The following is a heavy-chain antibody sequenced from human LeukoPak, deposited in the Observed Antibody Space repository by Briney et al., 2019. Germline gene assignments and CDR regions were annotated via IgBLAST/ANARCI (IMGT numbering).Heavy chain of an antibody. D-gene: IGHD4-17*01. CDR1: GFTFSTYA. CDR2: ISGSGGST. J-gene: IGHJ5*02. Sequence: GGSLRLSCAASGFTFSTYAMNWVRQAPGKRLEWVSAISGSGGSTYYAGSVKGRFTISRDTSKNTLYLQMNSLRAEDTAVYYCAIVLTGTMRQDWFDPWGQGTLVTVSS. V-gene: IGHV3-23*01. CDR3: AIVLTGTMRQDWFDP.